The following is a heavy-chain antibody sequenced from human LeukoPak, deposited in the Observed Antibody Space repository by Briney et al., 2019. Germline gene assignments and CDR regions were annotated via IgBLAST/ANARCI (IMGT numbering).Heavy chain of an antibody. CDR3: ARDQRNRGYVSLDFDY. J-gene: IGHJ4*02. Sequence: GGSLRLSCAASGFTFSDYYMSWIRQAPGKGLEWVSYISSSGSTIYYADSVKGRFTISRDNAKNSLYLQMNSLRAEDTAVYYCARDQRNRGYVSLDFDYWGQGTLVTVSS. V-gene: IGHV3-11*01. D-gene: IGHD5-12*01. CDR1: GFTFSDYY. CDR2: ISSSGSTI.